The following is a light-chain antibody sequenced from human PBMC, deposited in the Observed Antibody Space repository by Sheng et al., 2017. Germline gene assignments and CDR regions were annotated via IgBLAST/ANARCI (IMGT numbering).Light chain of an antibody. CDR1: QSVSSSY. CDR2: GAS. J-gene: IGKJ3*01. CDR3: QQSYSTPFT. V-gene: IGKV3-20*01. Sequence: EIVLTQSPGTLSLSPGERASLSCRASQSVSSSYLAWYQQKPGQAPRLLMNGASSRATGTPDRFSGSGSGTDFTLTISRLEPEDFATYYCQQSYSTPFTFGPGTKVDIK.